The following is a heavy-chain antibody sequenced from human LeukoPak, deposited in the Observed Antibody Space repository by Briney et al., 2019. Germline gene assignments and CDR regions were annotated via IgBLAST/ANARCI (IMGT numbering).Heavy chain of an antibody. CDR3: AREDMGAFDI. J-gene: IGHJ3*02. Sequence: GGSLRLSCAASGFTFSHYWMSWVRQTPGKGLEWVANIKPDGTDKYYVDSVKGRFTISRDNAKNSLHLQMDSLRVEDTAVYYCAREDMGAFDIWGQGTMVTVSS. D-gene: IGHD2-15*01. CDR2: IKPDGTDK. V-gene: IGHV3-7*01. CDR1: GFTFSHYW.